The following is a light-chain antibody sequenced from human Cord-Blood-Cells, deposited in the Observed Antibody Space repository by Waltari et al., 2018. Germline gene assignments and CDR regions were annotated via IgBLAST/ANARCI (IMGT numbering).Light chain of an antibody. CDR3: QVWDSSSDHWV. J-gene: IGLJ3*02. CDR1: NIGSKS. CDR2: YDS. Sequence: SYVLTQPPSVLVPPGTTARITCGGNNIGSKSVHWYQQKPGQAPVLVIYYDSDRHSGIPARFSCSNSGNEATLTISRVEAGDEADYYCQVWDSSSDHWVFGGGTKLTVL. V-gene: IGLV3-21*04.